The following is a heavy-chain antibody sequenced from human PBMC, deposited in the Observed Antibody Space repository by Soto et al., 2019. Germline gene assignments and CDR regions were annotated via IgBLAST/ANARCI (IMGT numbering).Heavy chain of an antibody. Sequence: QVQLVQSGAEVKNPGASVNVSCKASGYTFTGYFMHWVRQAPGQGLEWLGWMNIHTGETKYAQRYDRRVTMTRDTSSSTAYMELRSLRSDDTAVYFCARDYGGPVAGMLRHWGQGSLVIISS. CDR2: MNIHTGET. J-gene: IGHJ1*01. D-gene: IGHD3-16*01. CDR1: GYTFTGYF. CDR3: ARDYGGPVAGMLRH. V-gene: IGHV1-2*02.